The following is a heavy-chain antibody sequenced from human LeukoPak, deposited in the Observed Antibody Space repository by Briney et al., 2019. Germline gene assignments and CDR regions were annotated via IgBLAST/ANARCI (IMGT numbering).Heavy chain of an antibody. CDR3: ARDSPDVGITFDY. J-gene: IGHJ4*02. D-gene: IGHD1-14*01. CDR1: GFTFSSYS. V-gene: IGHV3-21*01. Sequence: GGSLRLSCAASGFTFSSYSMNWVRQAPGKGLEWVSSISSSSSYIYYADSVKGRFTISRDNSKNTLYLQMNSLRAGDTAVYYCARDSPDVGITFDYWGQGTLVTVSS. CDR2: ISSSSSYI.